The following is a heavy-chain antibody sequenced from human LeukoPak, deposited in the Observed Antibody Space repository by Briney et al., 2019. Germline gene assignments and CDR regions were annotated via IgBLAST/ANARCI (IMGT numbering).Heavy chain of an antibody. CDR3: ARVSGKVAGRTKSYYYYYYMDV. V-gene: IGHV4-34*01. CDR1: GGSFSGYY. J-gene: IGHJ6*03. D-gene: IGHD6-19*01. CDR2: ITHSGST. Sequence: SETLSLTCAVYGGSFSGYYWSWIRQPPGKGLEWIGEITHSGSTNYNPSLKSRVTISVDTSKNQFSLKLSSVTAADTAVYYCARVSGKVAGRTKSYYYYYYMDVWGKGTTVTVSS.